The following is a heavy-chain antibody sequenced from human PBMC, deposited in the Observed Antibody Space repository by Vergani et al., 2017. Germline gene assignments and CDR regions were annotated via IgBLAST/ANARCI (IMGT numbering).Heavy chain of an antibody. D-gene: IGHD3-22*01. J-gene: IGHJ6*02. V-gene: IGHV5-10-1*03. Sequence: EVQLVQSGAEVKKPGESLRISCQGSGYSFTSYWISWVRQMPGKGLEWMGRIDPSDSYTNYSPSFQGHVTISADKSIIHAYLQWSSLKASDTAMYYCASNYYDSSGFYSQLDVWGQGTTVTVSS. CDR2: IDPSDSYT. CDR3: ASNYYDSSGFYSQLDV. CDR1: GYSFTSYW.